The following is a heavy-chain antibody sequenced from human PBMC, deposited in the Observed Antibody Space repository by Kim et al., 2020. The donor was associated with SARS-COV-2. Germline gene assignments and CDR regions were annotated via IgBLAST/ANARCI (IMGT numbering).Heavy chain of an antibody. Sequence: SVKVSCKASGGTFSSYAISWVRQAPGQGLEWMGGIIPIFGTANYAQKFQGRVTITADESTSTAYMELSSLRSEDTAVYYCARGTSGMTRSFDYWGQGTLVTVSS. V-gene: IGHV1-69*13. J-gene: IGHJ4*02. CDR3: ARGTSGMTRSFDY. D-gene: IGHD1-26*01. CDR1: GGTFSSYA. CDR2: IIPIFGTA.